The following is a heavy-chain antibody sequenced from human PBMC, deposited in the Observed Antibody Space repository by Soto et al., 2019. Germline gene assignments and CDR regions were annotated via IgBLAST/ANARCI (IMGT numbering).Heavy chain of an antibody. CDR2: ITGSGTIT. Sequence: GGSLRLSCAASGFTFSSYSMTWVRQAPGKGLEWVSAITGSGTITYYADSVRGRFTISRDNSKNTLYLQMNSLKTEDTAVYYCTTVGEPDGLVDYWGQGTLVTVSS. D-gene: IGHD1-26*01. J-gene: IGHJ4*02. CDR3: TTVGEPDGLVDY. V-gene: IGHV3-23*01. CDR1: GFTFSSYS.